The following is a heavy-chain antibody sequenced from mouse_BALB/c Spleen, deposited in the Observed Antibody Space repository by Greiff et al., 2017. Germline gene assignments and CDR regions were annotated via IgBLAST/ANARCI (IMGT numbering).Heavy chain of an antibody. J-gene: IGHJ4*01. V-gene: IGHV5-17*02. D-gene: IGHD3-2*02. CDR1: GFTFSSFG. CDR3: AGGRLRRRYYAMDY. CDR2: ISSGSSTI. Sequence: EVQRVESGGGLVQPGGSRKLSCAASGFTFSSFGMHWVRRAPEKGLEWVAYISSGSSTIYYADTVKGRFTIARDNPKNTLFLQMTSLRSEDTAMYYCAGGRLRRRYYAMDYWGQGTSVTVSS.